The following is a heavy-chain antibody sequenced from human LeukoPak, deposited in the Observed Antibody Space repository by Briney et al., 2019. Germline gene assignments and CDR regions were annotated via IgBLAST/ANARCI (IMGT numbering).Heavy chain of an antibody. D-gene: IGHD3-22*01. V-gene: IGHV3-74*01. CDR2: IKTDGSYT. Sequence: PGGSLRLSCVASGFTFSNYWMHWVRQAPGKGLVWVSRIKTDGSYTSYADSVKGRFTISRDNAKNTLYLQMNSLRAEDTAVYYCAREGNLGYYDSSGYYYFYWGQGTLVTVSS. J-gene: IGHJ4*02. CDR3: AREGNLGYYDSSGYYYFY. CDR1: GFTFSNYW.